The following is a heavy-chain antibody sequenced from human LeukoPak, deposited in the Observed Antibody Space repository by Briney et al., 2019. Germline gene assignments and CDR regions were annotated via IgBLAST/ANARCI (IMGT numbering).Heavy chain of an antibody. CDR1: GGSISSGGYY. CDR2: IYHSGST. D-gene: IGHD4-11*01. Sequence: SQTLSLTCTVSGGSISSGGYYWSWSRQPPGKGLEWIGYIYHSGSTYYNPSLKSRVTISVDRSKNQFSLKLSSVTAADTAVYYCARDEADYSNRPFDYWGQGTLVTVSS. CDR3: ARDEADYSNRPFDY. V-gene: IGHV4-30-2*01. J-gene: IGHJ4*02.